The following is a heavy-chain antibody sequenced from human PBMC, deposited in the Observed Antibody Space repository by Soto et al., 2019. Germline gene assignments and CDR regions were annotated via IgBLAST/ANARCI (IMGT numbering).Heavy chain of an antibody. D-gene: IGHD2-15*01. V-gene: IGHV4-59*01. CDR2: IYYSGST. CDR1: GGSISSYY. J-gene: IGHJ5*02. CDR3: ARTVVVAASNWFDP. Sequence: ASETLSLTCTVSGGSISSYYWSWIRQPPGKGLEWIGYIYYSGSTNYNPSLKSRVTVSVDTSKNQFSLKLSSVTAADTAVYYCARTVVVAASNWFDPWGQGTLVTVS.